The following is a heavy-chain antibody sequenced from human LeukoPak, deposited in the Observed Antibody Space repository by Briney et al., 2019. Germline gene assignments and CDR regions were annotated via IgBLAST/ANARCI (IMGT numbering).Heavy chain of an antibody. CDR3: ARVLTNGDLPGY. Sequence: GASVKVSCKASGYTFTSYDINWVRQATGQGLEGMGWMNPNSGNTGYAQKFQGRVTMTRNTSISTAYMELSSLRSEDTAVYYCARVLTNGDLPGYWGQGTLVTVSS. V-gene: IGHV1-8*01. J-gene: IGHJ4*02. CDR2: MNPNSGNT. CDR1: GYTFTSYD. D-gene: IGHD3-10*01.